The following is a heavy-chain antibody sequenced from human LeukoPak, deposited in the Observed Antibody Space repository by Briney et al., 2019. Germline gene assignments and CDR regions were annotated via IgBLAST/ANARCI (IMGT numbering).Heavy chain of an antibody. V-gene: IGHV4-39*01. J-gene: IGHJ4*02. Sequence: PSETLSLTCTVSGGSISSSSYYWGWIRQPPGKGLEWIGSIYYSGSTYYNPSLKSRVTISVDTSKNQFSLKLSSVTAADTAVYYCARGYPHYYDSSGYYYVFGVFDYWGQGTLVTVSS. CDR1: GGSISSSSYY. CDR3: ARGYPHYYDSSGYYYVFGVFDY. CDR2: IYYSGST. D-gene: IGHD3-22*01.